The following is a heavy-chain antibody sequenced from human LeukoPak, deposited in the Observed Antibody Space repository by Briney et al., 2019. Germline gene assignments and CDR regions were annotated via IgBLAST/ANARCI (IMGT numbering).Heavy chain of an antibody. Sequence: GESLKISCKGSGYRFTSYWIGWVGQMPGKGLEWMGIIYPGDSDTRYSPSFQGQVTISADKSISTAYLQWSSLKASDTATYYCARLVAAASGPVVGDAFDIWGQGTMVTVSS. D-gene: IGHD6-13*01. CDR1: GYRFTSYW. J-gene: IGHJ3*02. CDR2: IYPGDSDT. CDR3: ARLVAAASGPVVGDAFDI. V-gene: IGHV5-51*01.